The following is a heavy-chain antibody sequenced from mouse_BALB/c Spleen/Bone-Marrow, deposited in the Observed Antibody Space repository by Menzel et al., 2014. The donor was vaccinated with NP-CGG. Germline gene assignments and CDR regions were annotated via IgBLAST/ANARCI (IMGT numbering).Heavy chain of an antibody. CDR2: ISSVGSYT. CDR1: GFTFSNYG. J-gene: IGHJ2*01. Sequence: EVMLVESGGDLVKPGGSLKLSCAASGFTFSNYGMSWVRQTPDKRLEWVATISSVGSYTYYPDSVKGRFTIARDNAKNTLFLQMSSLKSEDTAMYYCARRGTGTGSYYFDYWGQGTPLTVSS. V-gene: IGHV5-6*02. CDR3: ARRGTGTGSYYFDY. D-gene: IGHD4-1*01.